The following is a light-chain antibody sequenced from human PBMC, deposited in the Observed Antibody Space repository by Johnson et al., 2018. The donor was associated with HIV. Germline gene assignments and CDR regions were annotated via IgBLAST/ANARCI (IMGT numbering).Light chain of an antibody. CDR2: SNN. CDR1: SSNIGSNT. Sequence: QSVLTQSPSASGTPGQRVTISCSGSSSNIGSNTVNWYQQLPGTAPKLLIYSNNQRPSGVPDRFSGSKSGTSASLAISGLQSEDEADYYCAAWDDRLNGFYVFGTGTKVTVL. CDR3: AAWDDRLNGFYV. J-gene: IGLJ1*01. V-gene: IGLV1-44*01.